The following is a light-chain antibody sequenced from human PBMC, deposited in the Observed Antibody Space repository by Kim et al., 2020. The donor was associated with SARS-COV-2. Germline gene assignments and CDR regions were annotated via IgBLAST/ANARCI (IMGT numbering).Light chain of an antibody. CDR1: NIGSKS. Sequence: PRKAAWFTCGENNIGSKSVHWYQKKPGQAPVLVIYYDSARPSGIPERFSGSNSGNTATLTISRVEAGDEADYYCQVWDSSSDHPVFGGGTQLTVL. V-gene: IGLV3-21*04. J-gene: IGLJ3*02. CDR2: YDS. CDR3: QVWDSSSDHPV.